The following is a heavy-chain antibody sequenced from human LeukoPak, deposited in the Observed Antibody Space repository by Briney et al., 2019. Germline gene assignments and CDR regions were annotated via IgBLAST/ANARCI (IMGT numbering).Heavy chain of an antibody. Sequence: ASVKVSCKASGYTFTTYYMHWVRQAPGQGLEWMGIINPGGGSTSYPQKFQGRVTMTRDTSTSTVYMELSSLRSENTAVYYCARDWTGTRQRAFDIWGQGTMVTVSS. CDR3: ARDWTGTRQRAFDI. J-gene: IGHJ3*02. V-gene: IGHV1-46*01. D-gene: IGHD1-7*01. CDR1: GYTFTTYY. CDR2: INPGGGST.